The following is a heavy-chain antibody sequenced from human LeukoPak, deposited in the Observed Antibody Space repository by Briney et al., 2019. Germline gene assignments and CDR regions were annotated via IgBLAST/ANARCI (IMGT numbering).Heavy chain of an antibody. J-gene: IGHJ4*02. V-gene: IGHV1-46*01. CDR3: ARDRGEGYYFDY. Sequence: ASVKVSCKASGYTFTSYYMHWVRQSPGQGLEWMGGINPSGGSTSYAQKFQGRLTMTRDTSTSTVYMELSSLRSEDTAVYYCARDRGEGYYFDYWGQGTLVTVSS. CDR2: INPSGGST. CDR1: GYTFTSYY. D-gene: IGHD3-10*01.